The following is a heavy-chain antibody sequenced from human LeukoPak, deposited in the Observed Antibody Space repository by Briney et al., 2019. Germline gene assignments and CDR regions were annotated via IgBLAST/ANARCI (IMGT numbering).Heavy chain of an antibody. CDR3: AKGDNWNGVHY. Sequence: GGSLRLSCAASGFTFSDYYMTWIRQAPGKGLEWVSYISGSSSDTNYADFVKGRFTISRDNAKNSLYLQMNSLRVEDTAVYYCAKGDNWNGVHYWGQGTLVTVSS. CDR2: ISGSSSDT. CDR1: GFTFSDYY. V-gene: IGHV3-11*06. J-gene: IGHJ4*02. D-gene: IGHD1-20*01.